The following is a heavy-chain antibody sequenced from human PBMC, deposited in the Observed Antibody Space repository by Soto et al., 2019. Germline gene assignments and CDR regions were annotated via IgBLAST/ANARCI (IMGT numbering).Heavy chain of an antibody. J-gene: IGHJ4*02. Sequence: EVQLVESGGGLVQPGGSLKLSCAASGFTFSGSAMHWVRQASGKGLEWVGRIRSKANSYATAYAASVKGRFTIYRDDSKNTGYLQMRTLKTEDTAVYYCTGPGDNYTRLPRFDYWCQGSLVTVSS. D-gene: IGHD3-3*01. V-gene: IGHV3-73*02. CDR2: IRSKANSYAT. CDR1: GFTFSGSA. CDR3: TGPGDNYTRLPRFDY.